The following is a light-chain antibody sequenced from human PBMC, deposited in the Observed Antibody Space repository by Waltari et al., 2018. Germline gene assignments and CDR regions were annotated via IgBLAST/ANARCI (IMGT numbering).Light chain of an antibody. CDR1: QDISNY. CDR3: QQYDNLPYT. V-gene: IGKV1-33*01. J-gene: IGKJ2*01. CDR2: DAS. Sequence: DIQMTQSPSSLSASVGDRVTITCQASQDISNYLNWYQQKPGKAPKLLIYDASNLETGGPSGSSGSGSGTDFTFTISSLQPEDIAAYYCQQYDNLPYTFGQGTKLEIK.